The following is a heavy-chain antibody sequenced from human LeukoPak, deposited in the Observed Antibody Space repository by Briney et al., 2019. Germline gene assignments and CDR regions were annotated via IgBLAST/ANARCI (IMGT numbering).Heavy chain of an antibody. V-gene: IGHV1-24*01. CDR3: ATDTPKIVVVPAAYAFDI. CDR2: FDPEDGET. J-gene: IGHJ3*02. D-gene: IGHD2-2*01. CDR1: GYTFTTYY. Sequence: ASVKVSCKASGYTFTTYYMHWVRQAPGKGLEWMGGFDPEDGETIYAQKFQGRVTMTEDTSTDTAYMELSSLRSEDTAVYYCATDTPKIVVVPAAYAFDIWGQGTMVTVSS.